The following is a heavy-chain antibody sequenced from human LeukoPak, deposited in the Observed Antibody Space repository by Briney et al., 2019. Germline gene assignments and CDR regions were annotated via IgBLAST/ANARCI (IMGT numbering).Heavy chain of an antibody. Sequence: GGSLRLSCAASGFTFSNCWMSWVRQAPGKGLEWVANIKQDGSEKYYVDSVKGRFTISRDNAKNSLYLQMNSLRAEDTAVYYCARDRWGYSYGGDWGQGTLVTVSS. D-gene: IGHD5-18*01. CDR3: ARDRWGYSYGGD. J-gene: IGHJ4*02. CDR2: IKQDGSEK. CDR1: GFTFSNCW. V-gene: IGHV3-7*01.